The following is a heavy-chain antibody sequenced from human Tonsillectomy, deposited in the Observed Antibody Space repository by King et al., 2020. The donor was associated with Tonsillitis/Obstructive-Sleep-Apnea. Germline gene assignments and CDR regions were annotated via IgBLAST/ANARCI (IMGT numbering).Heavy chain of an antibody. D-gene: IGHD3-22*01. CDR2: ISWNSGRI. Sequence: VQLVESGGGLVQPGRSLRLSCAASGFTFDDYAMHWVRHAPGKGLEGVSGISWNSGRIGYADSVKGRFTISRDNAKNSLYLQMKSLRAEDTALYYCAKELYYYESSGAFDYWGQGTLVTVSS. J-gene: IGHJ4*02. CDR1: GFTFDDYA. V-gene: IGHV3-9*01. CDR3: AKELYYYESSGAFDY.